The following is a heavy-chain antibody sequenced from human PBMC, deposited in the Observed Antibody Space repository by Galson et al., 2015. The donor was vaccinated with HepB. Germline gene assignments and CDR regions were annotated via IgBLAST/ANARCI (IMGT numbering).Heavy chain of an antibody. CDR3: ARRYYYDSSGYAESYWYFDL. CDR1: GYSFTSYW. J-gene: IGHJ2*01. CDR2: IYPGDSDT. Sequence: QSGAEVKKPGESLKISCKGSGYSFTSYWIGWVRQMPGKGLEWMGIIYPGDSDTRYSPSFQGQVTISADKSISTAYLQWSSLKASDTAMYYCARRYYYDSSGYAESYWYFDLWGRGTLVTVSS. D-gene: IGHD3-22*01. V-gene: IGHV5-51*03.